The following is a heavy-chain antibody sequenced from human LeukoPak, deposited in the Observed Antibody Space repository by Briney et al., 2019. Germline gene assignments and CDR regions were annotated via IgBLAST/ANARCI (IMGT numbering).Heavy chain of an antibody. CDR1: GGSIXSSSYY. J-gene: IGHJ3*02. CDR2: IYYSGST. Sequence: LXXXCXXSGGSIXSSSYYWGWIRQPPGTGLEWIGSIYYSGSTYYNPSHKSRVTISVDTSKNQFSLKLSSVTAADTAVYYCARPYCGGDCYSGAFDIWGQGTMVTVSS. CDR3: ARPYCGGDCYSGAFDI. D-gene: IGHD2-21*02. V-gene: IGHV4-39*07.